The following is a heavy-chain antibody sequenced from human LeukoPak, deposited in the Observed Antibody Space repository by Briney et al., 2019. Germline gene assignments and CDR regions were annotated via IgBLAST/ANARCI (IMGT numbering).Heavy chain of an antibody. CDR2: ISSSSSTI. CDR1: GFTFSSYS. V-gene: IGHV3-48*04. J-gene: IGHJ4*02. Sequence: GGSLRLSCAASGFTFSSYSMNWVRQAPGKGLEWVSYISSSSSTIYYADSVKGRFAISRDNAKNSLYLQMNSLRAEDTAVYYCAREGIRGSSWYYFDYRGQGTLVTVSS. D-gene: IGHD6-13*01. CDR3: AREGIRGSSWYYFDY.